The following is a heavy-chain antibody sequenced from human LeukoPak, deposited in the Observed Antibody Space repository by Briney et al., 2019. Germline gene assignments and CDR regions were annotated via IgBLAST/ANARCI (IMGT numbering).Heavy chain of an antibody. Sequence: SETLSLTCTVSGGSISSGGYYWSWIRQPPGKGLEWIGEINHSGSTNYNPSLKSRVTISVDTSKNQFSLKLSSVTAADTAVYYCARGRGYYGSGSYLNWFDPWGQGTLVTVSS. CDR3: ARGRGYYGSGSYLNWFDP. CDR2: INHSGST. J-gene: IGHJ5*02. D-gene: IGHD3-10*01. V-gene: IGHV4-39*07. CDR1: GGSISSGGYY.